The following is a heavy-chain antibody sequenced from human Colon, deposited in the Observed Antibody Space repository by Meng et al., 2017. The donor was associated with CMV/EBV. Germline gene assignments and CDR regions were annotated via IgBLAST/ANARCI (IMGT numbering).Heavy chain of an antibody. Sequence: GVLKISCAASGFTFRNYAMSWVRQAPGKGLEWVSTISGSGGTRDYADSVKGRFTMSRDNSENTVYLQMNSLRDEDTAVYFCAKDLLREIVPGALVLDVWGQGTTVTVFS. CDR1: GFTFRNYA. D-gene: IGHD5-12*01. J-gene: IGHJ6*02. CDR2: ISGSGGTR. V-gene: IGHV3-23*01. CDR3: AKDLLREIVPGALVLDV.